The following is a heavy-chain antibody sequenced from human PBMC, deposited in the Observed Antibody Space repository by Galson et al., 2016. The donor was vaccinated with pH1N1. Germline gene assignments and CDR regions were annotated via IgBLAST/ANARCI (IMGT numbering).Heavy chain of an antibody. CDR2: IKPDASEK. J-gene: IGHJ4*02. Sequence: SLRLSCAASGFIFSDYWMTWVRQAPGAGLEWVANIKPDASEKYYVDSVKGRFTISRDNAKKSLYLEMGSLRAEDTAVYYCARDLGSTGYLKYWGQGILVTVSA. D-gene: IGHD3-9*01. CDR3: ARDLGSTGYLKY. CDR1: GFIFSDYW. V-gene: IGHV3-7*03.